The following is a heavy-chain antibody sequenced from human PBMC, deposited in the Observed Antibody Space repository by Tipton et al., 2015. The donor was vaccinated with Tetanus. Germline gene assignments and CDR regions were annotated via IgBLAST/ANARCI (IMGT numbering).Heavy chain of an antibody. J-gene: IGHJ5*02. CDR2: IYYSGST. CDR1: GGSVSSGSYY. Sequence: TLSLTCTVSGGSVSSGSYYWSWIRQPPGKGLEWIGYIYYSGSTNYNPSLKSRVTISVDTSENQFSLKLSSVIAADTAIYYCARVRSAAYTTNWYSGDNWFDPWGQGTLVTVSS. CDR3: ARVRSAAYTTNWYSGDNWFDP. V-gene: IGHV4-61*01. D-gene: IGHD6-13*01.